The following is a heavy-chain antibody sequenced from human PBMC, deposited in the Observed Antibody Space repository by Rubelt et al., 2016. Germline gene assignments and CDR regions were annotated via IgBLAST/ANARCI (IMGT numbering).Heavy chain of an antibody. D-gene: IGHD2-2*02. Sequence: EVQLVASGGGLVQPGRSLRLSCAASGYPFRSYWMHWVRQAPGKGLVWVSRLNRDGSSTSYADSVKGRLTISRDNAKNTLYLQTNSLRAEDTAVYYCARSGPDVVVPAAIRVEGDAFDIWGQGTMVTVSS. J-gene: IGHJ3*02. CDR2: LNRDGSST. CDR3: ARSGPDVVVPAAIRVEGDAFDI. V-gene: IGHV3-74*01. CDR1: GYPFRSYW.